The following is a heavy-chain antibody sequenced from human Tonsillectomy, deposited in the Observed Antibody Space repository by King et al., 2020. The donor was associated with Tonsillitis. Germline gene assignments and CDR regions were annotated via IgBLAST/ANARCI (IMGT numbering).Heavy chain of an antibody. CDR3: AKDQSWGWFDP. J-gene: IGHJ5*02. Sequence: VQLVESGGGVVQPGRSLRLSCAASGFTFSSYGMHWVRQAPGKGLEGVAVISYDGSNKYYADSVKGRFTLSRDNSKNTLYLQMNSLRAEDTAVYYGAKDQSWGWFDPWGQGTLVTVSS. CDR2: ISYDGSNK. D-gene: IGHD6-13*01. CDR1: GFTFSSYG. V-gene: IGHV3-30*18.